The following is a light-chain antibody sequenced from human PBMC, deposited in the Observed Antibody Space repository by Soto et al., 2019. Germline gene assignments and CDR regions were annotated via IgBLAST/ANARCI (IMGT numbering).Light chain of an antibody. J-gene: IGLJ2*01. Sequence: QPVLTQPASVSGSPGQSITISCTGTSSDVGDYNYVSWFQHHPGKAPKLMIYEVSNRPSGVSNRFSGSKSGNTASLTISGLQAEDEADYYCSSYTSSVTLVFGGGTKVTVL. CDR2: EVS. V-gene: IGLV2-14*01. CDR1: SSDVGDYNY. CDR3: SSYTSSVTLV.